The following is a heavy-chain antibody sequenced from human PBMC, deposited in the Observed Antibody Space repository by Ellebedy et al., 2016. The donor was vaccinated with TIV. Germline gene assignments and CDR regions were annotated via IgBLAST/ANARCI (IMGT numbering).Heavy chain of an antibody. Sequence: PGGSLRLSCAASGFTFTSYAMSWVRQAPGTGLECVSIFRGSGGNTYYADSVKGRFTISRDISKNMFYLQMNSLRAEDTAVYYCAKGYGSGSYYTFDPWGQGTLVTVSS. D-gene: IGHD3-10*01. CDR3: AKGYGSGSYYTFDP. CDR1: GFTFTSYA. CDR2: FRGSGGNT. J-gene: IGHJ5*02. V-gene: IGHV3-23*01.